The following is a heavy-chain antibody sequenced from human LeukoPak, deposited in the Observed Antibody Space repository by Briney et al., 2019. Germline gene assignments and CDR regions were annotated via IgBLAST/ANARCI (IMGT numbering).Heavy chain of an antibody. V-gene: IGHV1-18*01. Sequence: ASVKVSCKASGYTFTSYGISWVRQAPGQGLEWMGWISAYNGNTNYAQKLQGRVTMTTDTSTSTAYMELRSLRSDDTAVYSCARDYGFYSGLYFFDYWGQGTLVTVSS. CDR3: ARDYGFYSGLYFFDY. CDR2: ISAYNGNT. D-gene: IGHD1-26*01. J-gene: IGHJ4*02. CDR1: GYTFTSYG.